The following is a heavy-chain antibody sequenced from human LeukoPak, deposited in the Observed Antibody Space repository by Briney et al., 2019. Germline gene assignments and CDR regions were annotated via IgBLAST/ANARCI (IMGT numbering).Heavy chain of an antibody. Sequence: GRSLTLSREASGFTFSSHAMHWVRQTPGKGLEWVAVISHDGSKEYYRDSVEGRFTISRDKSTSTLYLQMNSLRREDTAVYYCARDRGYFLDTSTSWIHDYWGQGTLVIVSS. CDR3: ARDRGYFLDTSTSWIHDY. CDR1: GFTFSSHA. D-gene: IGHD3-22*01. CDR2: ISHDGSKE. J-gene: IGHJ4*02. V-gene: IGHV3-30*04.